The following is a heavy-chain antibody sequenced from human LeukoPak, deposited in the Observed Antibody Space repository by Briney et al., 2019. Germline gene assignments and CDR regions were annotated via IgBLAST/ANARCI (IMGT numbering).Heavy chain of an antibody. J-gene: IGHJ4*02. V-gene: IGHV1-46*01. Sequence: ASVTVSCKASGYTFTSYHMHWVRQAPGQGLEWRGIVKSSGDITLYAQKFQGRVTVTRDTSTSTVYMELRSLRSEDTAVYYCVREDPNPYFFDFWGQGPLVTVSS. CDR1: GYTFTSYH. CDR3: VREDPNPYFFDF. CDR2: VKSSGDIT.